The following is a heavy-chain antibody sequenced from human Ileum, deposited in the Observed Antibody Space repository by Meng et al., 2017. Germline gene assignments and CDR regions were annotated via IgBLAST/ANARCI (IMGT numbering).Heavy chain of an antibody. Sequence: GESLKISCPCSGFTFGDFEMHWVRQAPGKGLEWVAYIAYSGSKIIYSDSVKGRFTISRDNAKNSLYLQMDSLRAEDTAVYYCARERLSVTMGPGSTIYNYYGMDVWGQGTTVTVSS. V-gene: IGHV3-48*03. D-gene: IGHD3-10*01. CDR3: ARERLSVTMGPGSTIYNYYGMDV. J-gene: IGHJ6*02. CDR2: IAYSGSKI. CDR1: GFTFGDFE.